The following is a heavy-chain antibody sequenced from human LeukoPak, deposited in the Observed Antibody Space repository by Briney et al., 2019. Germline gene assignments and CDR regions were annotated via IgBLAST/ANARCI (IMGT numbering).Heavy chain of an antibody. CDR1: GFSLSDYG. V-gene: IGHV3-48*02. CDR3: ARDYDWALDF. CDR2: INHDGEAI. J-gene: IGHJ4*02. Sequence: PGGSLRLSCSASGFSLSDYGMSWVRQAPGKGLEWIAYINHDGEAIYYPQFVRGRFIISRDNAKNTLFLQMNDLRDEDTAVYYCARDYDWALDFWGQGTRVTVSS. D-gene: IGHD3-9*01.